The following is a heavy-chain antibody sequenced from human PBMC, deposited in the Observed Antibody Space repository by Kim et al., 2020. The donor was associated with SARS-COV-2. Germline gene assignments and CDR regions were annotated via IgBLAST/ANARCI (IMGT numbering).Heavy chain of an antibody. CDR3: ARDQEIFGVVMSMYGRGLRYCDYGMDV. J-gene: IGHJ6*02. Sequence: GGSLRLSCAASGFTFSSYWMHWVRQAPGKGLVWVSRINSDGSSTSYADSVKGRFTISRDNDKNTLYLQMNSLRAEDTAVYYCARDQEIFGVVMSMYGRGLRYCDYGMDVWGQGTTVTVSS. V-gene: IGHV3-74*01. CDR1: GFTFSSYW. CDR2: INSDGSST. D-gene: IGHD3-3*01.